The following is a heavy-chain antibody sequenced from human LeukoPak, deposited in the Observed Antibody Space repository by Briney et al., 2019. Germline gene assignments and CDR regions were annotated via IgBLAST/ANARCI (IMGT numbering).Heavy chain of an antibody. Sequence: PSETLSLTCTVSGGSISSYYWSWIPQPAGKGLEWIGRIHTSGSTNYNPSLKSRVTMSVDTSKNQFSLKLSCVPAADPAAYFCARVADSSGYCALDEGGQASLVTVSS. V-gene: IGHV4-4*07. J-gene: IGHJ4*02. CDR1: GGSISSYY. D-gene: IGHD3-22*01. CDR2: IHTSGST. CDR3: ARVADSSGYCALDE.